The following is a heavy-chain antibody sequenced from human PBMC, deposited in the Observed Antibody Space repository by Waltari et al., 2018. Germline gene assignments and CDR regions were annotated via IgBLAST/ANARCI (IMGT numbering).Heavy chain of an antibody. CDR3: ARPYDYIWGSYRY. D-gene: IGHD3-16*02. CDR2: IKQDGSEK. V-gene: IGHV3-7*01. J-gene: IGHJ4*02. Sequence: EVQLVESGGGLVQPGGSLRLSCAASGFTFSSYWMSWVRQAPGKGLEWVANIKQDGSEKYYVDSVKGRFTISRDNAKNSLYPQMNSLRAEDTAVYYCARPYDYIWGSYRYWGQGTLVTVSS. CDR1: GFTFSSYW.